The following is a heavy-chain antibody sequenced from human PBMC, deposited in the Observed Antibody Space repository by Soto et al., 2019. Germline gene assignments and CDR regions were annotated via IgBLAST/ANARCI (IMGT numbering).Heavy chain of an antibody. D-gene: IGHD1-26*01. CDR1: GFTFSTYA. CDR3: ARDRSMGATDY. CDR2: ISYDGNNQ. Sequence: QVQLVESGGGVVQPGRSLRLSCAASGFTFSTYAMHWVRQVPGKGLEWVAVISYDGNNQYYADSVKGRFTISRDNSKNTLYLQMNSLRPEDTAVFYCARDRSMGATDYWGQGTLVTVSS. J-gene: IGHJ4*02. V-gene: IGHV3-30-3*01.